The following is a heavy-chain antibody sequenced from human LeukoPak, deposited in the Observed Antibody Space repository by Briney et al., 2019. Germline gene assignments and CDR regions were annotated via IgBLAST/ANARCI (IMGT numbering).Heavy chain of an antibody. V-gene: IGHV3-23*01. Sequence: GGSLRLSCAASGFTFSSYAMSWVRQAPGKGLEWVSAISGSGGSTYYADSVKGRFAISRDNSKNTLYLQMNSLRAEDTAVYYCAKVRVAGHDAFDIWGRGTMVTVSS. CDR3: AKVRVAGHDAFDI. CDR2: ISGSGGST. CDR1: GFTFSSYA. D-gene: IGHD6-19*01. J-gene: IGHJ3*02.